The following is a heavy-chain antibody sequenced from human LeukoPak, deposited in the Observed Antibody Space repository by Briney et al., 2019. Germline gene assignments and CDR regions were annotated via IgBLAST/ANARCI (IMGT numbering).Heavy chain of an antibody. Sequence: RGSLRLSCAASAFTFSSYSMNWVRQAPGKGLEWVSSISSSSSYIYYADSVEGRFTISRDNAKNSLYLQMNSLRAEDTAVYYCARVYCSGGSCYGSDYFDYWGQGTLVTVSS. J-gene: IGHJ4*02. CDR3: ARVYCSGGSCYGSDYFDY. D-gene: IGHD2-15*01. CDR1: AFTFSSYS. CDR2: ISSSSSYI. V-gene: IGHV3-21*01.